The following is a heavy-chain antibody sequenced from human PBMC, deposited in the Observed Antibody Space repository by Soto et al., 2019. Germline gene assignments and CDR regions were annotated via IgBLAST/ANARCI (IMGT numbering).Heavy chain of an antibody. J-gene: IGHJ5*02. V-gene: IGHV4-39*07. D-gene: IGHD2-15*01. CDR3: ARALVVVAATGVDWFDP. CDR1: GGSISSDIYH. Sequence: PSETLSLTCTVSGGSISSDIYHWTWIRQSPGKGLEWIGYIYYSGSINYNPSFKSRVTISVDTSKNQFSLKLSSVTAADTAVYYCARALVVVAATGVDWFDPWGQRTLVTVSS. CDR2: IYYSGSI.